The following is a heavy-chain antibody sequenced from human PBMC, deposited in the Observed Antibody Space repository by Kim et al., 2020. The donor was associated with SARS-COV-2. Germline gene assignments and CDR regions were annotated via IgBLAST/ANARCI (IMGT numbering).Heavy chain of an antibody. V-gene: IGHV3-30*02. J-gene: IGHJ4*02. Sequence: ADALECRFTISRDNSKNTLYLQMNSLRAEDTAVYYCAKDVSQSYSSSWFYWGQGTLVTVSS. CDR3: AKDVSQSYSSSWFY. D-gene: IGHD6-13*01.